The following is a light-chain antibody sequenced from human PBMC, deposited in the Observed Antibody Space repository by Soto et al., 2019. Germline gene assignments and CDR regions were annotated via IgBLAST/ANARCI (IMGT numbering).Light chain of an antibody. CDR3: AAWDDSLSGLL. V-gene: IGLV1-47*01. J-gene: IGLJ2*01. CDR1: SSNIGSNY. CDR2: RNN. Sequence: QPLLTQPPSASGTPGQRVTISCSGSSSNIGSNYVYWYQQLPGTAPKLLIFRNNQRPSGIPDRSSGSKSGTSASLAISGLRSEHEADYYCAAWDDSLSGLLFGGGTKLTVL.